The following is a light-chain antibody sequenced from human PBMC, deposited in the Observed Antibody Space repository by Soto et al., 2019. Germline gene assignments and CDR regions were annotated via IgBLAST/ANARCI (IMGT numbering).Light chain of an antibody. CDR2: GSY. CDR1: QSVSRSY. Sequence: EIVLTQSPGTLSSSPGERATISCRASQSVSRSYLACYQQKPGEAPRLLIYGSYRRATGIPDWFSGSGSGKYFPLIISRLAHEYFAVYYRQQYGSSPETFGQGTKVEIK. CDR3: QQYGSSPET. V-gene: IGKV3-20*01. J-gene: IGKJ1*01.